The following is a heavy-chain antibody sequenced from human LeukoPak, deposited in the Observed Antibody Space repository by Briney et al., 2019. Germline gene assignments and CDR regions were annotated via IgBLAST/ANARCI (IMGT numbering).Heavy chain of an antibody. CDR2: ISAYNGNT. V-gene: IGHV1-18*01. Sequence: ASVKVSCKASVYTLTSYGISWVRQAPGQGLEGMGWISAYNGNTNYAQKLQARVAMPTNTPPSTAYMELRSLRSDDTAIYYCARDYYDSSGHYFTVAYYYYYMDVWGKGTTVTISS. CDR1: VYTLTSYG. J-gene: IGHJ6*03. D-gene: IGHD3-22*01. CDR3: ARDYYDSSGHYFTVAYYYYYMDV.